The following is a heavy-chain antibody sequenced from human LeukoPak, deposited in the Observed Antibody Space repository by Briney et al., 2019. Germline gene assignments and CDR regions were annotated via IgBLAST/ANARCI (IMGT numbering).Heavy chain of an antibody. CDR3: ARCIPSVVLAALHAFDI. CDR1: GASISSSSYY. Sequence: KPSETLTLTCNVSGASISSSSYYWGWLRQPPGKKLEWIGSIYSSGSTYYNQSLKSRVTMSLDTSKNFFSLRLSSVTAADTAVYYCARCIPSVVLAALHAFDILGQGTMVTVSS. V-gene: IGHV4-39*02. J-gene: IGHJ3*02. CDR2: IYSSGST. D-gene: IGHD2-21*02.